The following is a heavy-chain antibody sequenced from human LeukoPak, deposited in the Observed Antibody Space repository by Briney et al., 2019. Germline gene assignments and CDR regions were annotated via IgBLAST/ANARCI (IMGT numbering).Heavy chain of an antibody. V-gene: IGHV4-30-2*01. CDR3: ARVGTMVRGVIKGYWFDP. D-gene: IGHD3-10*01. Sequence: PSETLSLTCAVSGGSISSGGYSWSWIRQPPRKGLEWIGYIYHSGSTYYNPSLKSRVTISVDRSKNQFSLKLSSVTAADTAVYYCARVGTMVRGVIKGYWFDPWGQGTLVTVSS. J-gene: IGHJ5*02. CDR2: IYHSGST. CDR1: GGSISSGGYS.